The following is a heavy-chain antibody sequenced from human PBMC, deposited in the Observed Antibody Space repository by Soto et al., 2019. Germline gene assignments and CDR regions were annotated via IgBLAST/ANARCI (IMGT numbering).Heavy chain of an antibody. J-gene: IGHJ3*01. CDR2: ITTHNGYT. Sequence: GASVKVSCKASGYTFPNNGIIWVRQAPGQGLEWMGWITTHNGYTNYAHTFQGRVTMTTDTSTSTAYMELRNLRSDDTAVYYCARDRATFAFDVWGQGTLVTVSS. CDR1: GYTFPNNG. V-gene: IGHV1-18*01. D-gene: IGHD5-12*01. CDR3: ARDRATFAFDV.